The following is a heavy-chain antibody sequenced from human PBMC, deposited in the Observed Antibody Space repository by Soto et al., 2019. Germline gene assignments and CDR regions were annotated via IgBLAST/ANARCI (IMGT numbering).Heavy chain of an antibody. J-gene: IGHJ4*02. Sequence: QVQLVESGGGVVQPGRSLRLSCAASGFTFSSYGMHWVRQAPGKGLEWVAVIWYDGSNKYYADSVKGRFTISRDNSKNTLYLQMNSLRAEDTAVYYCARVSEGGSYYGGFDYWGQGTLVTVSS. CDR1: GFTFSSYG. D-gene: IGHD1-26*01. CDR2: IWYDGSNK. CDR3: ARVSEGGSYYGGFDY. V-gene: IGHV3-33*01.